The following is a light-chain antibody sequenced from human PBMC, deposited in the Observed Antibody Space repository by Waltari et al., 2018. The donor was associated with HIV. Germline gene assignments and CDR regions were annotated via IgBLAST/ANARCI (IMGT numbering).Light chain of an antibody. V-gene: IGLV3-1*01. J-gene: IGLJ2*01. Sequence: SYDLTQPPSLSVSPGQTASITCSGDKLGHKYAHRYQQKPGQSPVVVIYQDNKRPSEIPERFSGSNSGNTATLTISGTQAMDEADYYCQAWDRSTAIFGGGTKLTVL. CDR1: KLGHKY. CDR3: QAWDRSTAI. CDR2: QDN.